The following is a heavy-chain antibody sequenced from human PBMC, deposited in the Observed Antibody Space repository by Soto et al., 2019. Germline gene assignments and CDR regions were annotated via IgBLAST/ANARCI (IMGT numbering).Heavy chain of an antibody. D-gene: IGHD1-1*01. V-gene: IGHV3-11*01. CDR2: ITSDGSPI. CDR1: GFTFSDYY. J-gene: IGHJ4*02. Sequence: GGSLRLSCAASGFTFSDYYMSWIRQAPGKGLEWVSYITSDGSPIYYADSVRGRFTISRDSAKNSVSLQMNSLRAEDTAMYYCAGAEMSTISFDYWGQGTLVTVSS. CDR3: AGAEMSTISFDY.